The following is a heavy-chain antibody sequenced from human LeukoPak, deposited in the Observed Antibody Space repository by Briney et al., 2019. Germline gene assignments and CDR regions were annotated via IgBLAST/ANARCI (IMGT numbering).Heavy chain of an antibody. Sequence: SETLSLTCTVSGDSISSRSYYWGWIREPPGKGLGGSGSIYYSGITYHNPSLKSRVTISVDTSKNQFSLKLSSVTAADTAVYYCARVGVVFDYWGQGTLVTVSS. D-gene: IGHD3-16*01. CDR2: IYYSGIT. V-gene: IGHV4-39*01. J-gene: IGHJ4*02. CDR1: GDSISSRSYY. CDR3: ARVGVVFDY.